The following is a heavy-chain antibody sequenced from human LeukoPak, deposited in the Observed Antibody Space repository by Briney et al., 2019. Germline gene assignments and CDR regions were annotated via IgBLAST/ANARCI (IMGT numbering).Heavy chain of an antibody. D-gene: IGHD3-9*01. Sequence: ASVKVSCKASGGTFSSYAISWVRQAPGQALEWMGGIIPIFGTANYAQKFQGRVTITTDESTSTAYMELSSLRSEDTAVYYCARDRARPDYDILTGYYTPHAFDIWGQGTMVTVSS. CDR2: IIPIFGTA. CDR1: GGTFSSYA. J-gene: IGHJ3*02. CDR3: ARDRARPDYDILTGYYTPHAFDI. V-gene: IGHV1-69*05.